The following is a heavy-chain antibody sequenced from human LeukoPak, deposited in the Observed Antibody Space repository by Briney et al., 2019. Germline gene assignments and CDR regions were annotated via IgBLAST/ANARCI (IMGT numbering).Heavy chain of an antibody. V-gene: IGHV4-34*01. Sequence: PSETLSLTCAVYGGSFSDYYWSWIRQPPGKGLEWIGEINHSGSTNNNPSLKSRVTISVDTSKNQFSLKLTSVTAADTAVYYCARLRGATVAHNWFDPWGQGTLVTVSS. CDR2: INHSGST. CDR1: GGSFSDYY. J-gene: IGHJ5*02. CDR3: ARLRGATVAHNWFDP. D-gene: IGHD6-19*01.